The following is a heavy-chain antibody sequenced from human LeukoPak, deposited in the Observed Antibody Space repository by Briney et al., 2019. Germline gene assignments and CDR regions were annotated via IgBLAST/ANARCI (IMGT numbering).Heavy chain of an antibody. CDR3: AGSSLLRIDAFDI. D-gene: IGHD1-26*01. CDR2: IYHSGST. Sequence: SETLSLTCTVSGGSISSYYWGWIRQPPGKGLEWIGGIYHSGSTYYNPSLKSRVTMSLDRSKKQFSLKLISVTAADTAVYYCAGSSLLRIDAFDIWGQGTMVTVSS. V-gene: IGHV4-59*04. CDR1: GGSISSYY. J-gene: IGHJ3*02.